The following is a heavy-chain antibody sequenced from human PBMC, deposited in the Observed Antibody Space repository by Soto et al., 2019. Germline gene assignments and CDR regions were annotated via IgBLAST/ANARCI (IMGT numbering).Heavy chain of an antibody. D-gene: IGHD2-2*01. CDR2: SPPIFGTS. CDR3: ARGGGYAKSSYYYGMDV. Sequence: QVQLVQSGAEVKKPGSSVKVSCKASGGTFSTYSISWVRQAPGQGLEWMGGSPPIFGTSKYAQNFQGRVTITADESTSTAYMELSSLRSDDTAVYYCARGGGYAKSSYYYGMDVWGQGTKVTVSS. V-gene: IGHV1-69*01. J-gene: IGHJ6*02. CDR1: GGTFSTYS.